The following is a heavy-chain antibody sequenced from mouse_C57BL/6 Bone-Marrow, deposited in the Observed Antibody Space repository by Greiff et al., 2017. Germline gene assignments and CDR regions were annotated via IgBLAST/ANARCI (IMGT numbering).Heavy chain of an antibody. CDR1: GYTFTNYG. CDR3: ARVRVYYYGSSHDY. D-gene: IGHD1-1*01. Sequence: VKLVESGAELARPGASVKLSCKASGYTFTNYGISWVKQRTGQGLEWIGEIYPRSGNTYYNEKFKGKATLTADKSSSTAYMELRSLTSEDSAVYFCARVRVYYYGSSHDYWGQGTTLTVSS. J-gene: IGHJ2*01. V-gene: IGHV1-81*01. CDR2: IYPRSGNT.